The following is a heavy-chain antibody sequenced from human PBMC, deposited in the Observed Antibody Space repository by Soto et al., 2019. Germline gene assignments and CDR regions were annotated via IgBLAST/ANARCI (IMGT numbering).Heavy chain of an antibody. D-gene: IGHD6-19*01. CDR2: ISYTGDFI. V-gene: IGHV3-21*04. J-gene: IGHJ4*02. CDR3: ARDLLSGANYYAH. Sequence: DVQLVECGGGLVKPGGSLRLSCAASGFTFSDYAMNWVRQAPGKGLEWVSSISYTGDFIYYADSVKGRFTISRDNAKNALYLQMTGLRGDDTAVYYCARDLLSGANYYAHWGQGTLVTVSS. CDR1: GFTFSDYA.